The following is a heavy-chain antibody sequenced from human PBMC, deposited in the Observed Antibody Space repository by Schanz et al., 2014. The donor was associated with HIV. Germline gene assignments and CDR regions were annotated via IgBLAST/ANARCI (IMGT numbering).Heavy chain of an antibody. D-gene: IGHD6-6*01. J-gene: IGHJ6*02. V-gene: IGHV1-18*04. CDR2: ISGYNGNT. CDR3: AREGTAARQFYYYGMDV. CDR1: GYTFTGYY. Sequence: QVHLVQSGAEVKKPGASVKVSCKASGYTFTGYYIHWVRQAPGQGLVWMGWISGYNGNTDYAQKFQDRVTMTTDTSTSTAYMELRSLRSDDTALYYCAREGTAARQFYYYGMDVWGQGTTVTVSS.